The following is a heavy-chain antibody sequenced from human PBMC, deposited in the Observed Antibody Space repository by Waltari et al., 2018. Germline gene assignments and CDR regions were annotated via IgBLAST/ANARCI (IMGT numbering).Heavy chain of an antibody. CDR1: GFTFSRFW. V-gene: IGHV3-7*01. CDR3: VRDDDGGMGAV. Sequence: EVQLVASGGGLVQPGGSLRLSCAASGFTFSRFWMSWGRQAPGKGLEWVANIYQDGTVTNYVDSVKGRFTTSRDNARNSLYLQMNSLRVDDTAVYYCVRDDDGGMGAVWGQGTTVTVSS. D-gene: IGHD3-16*01. CDR2: IYQDGTVT. J-gene: IGHJ6*02.